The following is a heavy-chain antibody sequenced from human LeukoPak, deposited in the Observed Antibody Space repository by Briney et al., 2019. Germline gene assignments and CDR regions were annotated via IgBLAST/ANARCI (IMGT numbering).Heavy chain of an antibody. CDR3: ARGHYYDSSGYYLGY. D-gene: IGHD3-22*01. CDR2: IYYSGST. Sequence: PSETLSLTCTVSGGSISSYYWSWIRQPPGRGLEWIGYIYYSGSTNYNPSLKSRVTISVDTSKNQFSLKLSSVTAADTAVYYCARGHYYDSSGYYLGYWGQGTLVTVSS. J-gene: IGHJ4*02. V-gene: IGHV4-59*01. CDR1: GGSISSYY.